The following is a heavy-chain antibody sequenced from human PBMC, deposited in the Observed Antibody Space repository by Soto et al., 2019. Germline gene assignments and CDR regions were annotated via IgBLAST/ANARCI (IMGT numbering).Heavy chain of an antibody. CDR1: GGSFSGYY. J-gene: IGHJ6*02. V-gene: IGHV4-34*01. D-gene: IGHD5-18*01. CDR2: INHSGST. Sequence: SETLSLTCAVYGGSFSGYYWSWIRQPPGKGLEWIGEINHSGSTNYNPSLKSRVTTSVDTSKNQFSLKLSSVTAADTAVYYCARDTARGLYHHYYGMDGWGQGTTVTLSS. CDR3: ARDTARGLYHHYYGMDG.